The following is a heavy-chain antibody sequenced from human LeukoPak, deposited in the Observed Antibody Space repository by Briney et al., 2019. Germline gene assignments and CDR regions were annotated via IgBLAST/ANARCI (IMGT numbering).Heavy chain of an antibody. D-gene: IGHD4/OR15-4a*01. CDR1: GYTFTGYD. CDR2: INPNSGDT. J-gene: IGHJ3*02. CDR3: ASDVIGAHDAFDI. Sequence: GASVKVSCKASGYTFTGYDMHWVRQAPGQGLEWMGWINPNSGDTKFTQEVQGRGRMTRDRSISTAYMELSRLRSDDPAVYYCASDVIGAHDAFDIWGQGTMVTVSS. V-gene: IGHV1-2*02.